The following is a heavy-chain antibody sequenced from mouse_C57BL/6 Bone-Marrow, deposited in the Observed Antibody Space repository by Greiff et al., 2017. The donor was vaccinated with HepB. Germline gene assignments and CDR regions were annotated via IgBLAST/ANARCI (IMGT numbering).Heavy chain of an antibody. CDR2: IYPGSGST. CDR3: ARRKLDYGSSPAMDY. CDR1: GYTFTSYW. J-gene: IGHJ4*01. Sequence: QVQLQQPGAELVKPGASVKMSCKASGYTFTSYWITWVKQRPGQGLEWIGDIYPGSGSTNYNEKFKSKATLTVDKSSSTAYMQLSSLTSEDSAVYYCARRKLDYGSSPAMDYWGQGTSVTVSS. D-gene: IGHD1-1*01. V-gene: IGHV1-55*01.